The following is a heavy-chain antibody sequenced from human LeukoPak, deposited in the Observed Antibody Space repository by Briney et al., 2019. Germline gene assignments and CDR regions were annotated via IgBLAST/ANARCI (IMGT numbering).Heavy chain of an antibody. V-gene: IGHV1-2*02. Sequence: ASGKVSCKASGFTFTAYHIHWVRQAPGQGLEWMGWINPNSGDTHYPQKFQGRVTMTRDMSITTAYMELSSLKSDDTAVYYCERHADYGDYFDYWGQGTLVTVSS. D-gene: IGHD4-17*01. CDR2: INPNSGDT. CDR1: GFTFTAYH. CDR3: ERHADYGDYFDY. J-gene: IGHJ4*01.